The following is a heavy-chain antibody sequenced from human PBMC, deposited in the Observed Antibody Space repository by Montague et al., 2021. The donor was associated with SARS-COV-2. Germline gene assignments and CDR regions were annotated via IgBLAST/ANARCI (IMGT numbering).Heavy chain of an antibody. J-gene: IGHJ4*02. CDR2: IFHTGRA. CDR1: GTSIRSGGYY. D-gene: IGHD2/OR15-2a*01. CDR3: ARVRLCYYLDY. Sequence: TLSLTCTVTGTSIRSGGYYWTWIRQHPGKGLEWIGYIFHTGRAYYNPSLETRVNISVDTSNNLFSLRLSSVTAADTAMYFCARVRLCYYLDYWGQGTLVTVSS. V-gene: IGHV4-31*03.